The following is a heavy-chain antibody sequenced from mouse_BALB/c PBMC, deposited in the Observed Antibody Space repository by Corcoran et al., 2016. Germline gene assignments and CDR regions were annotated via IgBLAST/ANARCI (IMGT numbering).Heavy chain of an antibody. CDR3: ANWDWYFDV. J-gene: IGHJ1*01. CDR1: GYTFTNYW. CDR2: IDPANGNT. D-gene: IGHD4-1*01. Sequence: QVQLQQSGAELVRPGTSVKMSCKAAGYTFTNYWIGWVKQRPEQGLEWIGRIDPANGNTKYDPKFQGKATITADTSSNTAYLQLSSLTSEDTAVYYCANWDWYFDVWGAGTTVTVSS. V-gene: IGHV1-63*02.